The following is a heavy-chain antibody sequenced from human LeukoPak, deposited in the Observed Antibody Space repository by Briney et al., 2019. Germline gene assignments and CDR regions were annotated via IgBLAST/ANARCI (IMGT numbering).Heavy chain of an antibody. V-gene: IGHV4-34*01. CDR1: GRSFSGYY. D-gene: IGHD2-15*01. CDR3: ARALGYCSGGSCYYGY. Sequence: PSETLSLTCAVYGRSFSGYYWNWIRQPPGKGLEWIGEINHSGSTNYNPSLKSRVTISVDTSKNQFSLKLSSVTAADTAVYYCARALGYCSGGSCYYGYWGQGTLVTVSS. CDR2: INHSGST. J-gene: IGHJ4*02.